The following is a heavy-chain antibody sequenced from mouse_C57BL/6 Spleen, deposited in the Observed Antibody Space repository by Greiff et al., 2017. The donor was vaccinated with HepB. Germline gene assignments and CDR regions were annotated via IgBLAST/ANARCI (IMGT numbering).Heavy chain of an antibody. CDR3: APDYDHPMDY. CDR1: GYTFTSYW. CDR2: IHPNSGST. V-gene: IGHV1-64*01. Sequence: VQLQQPGAELVKPGASVKLSCKASGYTFTSYWVHWVKQRPGQGLEWIGMIHPNSGSTNYNEKFKSKATLTVDKSSSTAYMQLSSLTSEDSAVYYCAPDYDHPMDYWGQGTSVTVSS. D-gene: IGHD2-4*01. J-gene: IGHJ4*01.